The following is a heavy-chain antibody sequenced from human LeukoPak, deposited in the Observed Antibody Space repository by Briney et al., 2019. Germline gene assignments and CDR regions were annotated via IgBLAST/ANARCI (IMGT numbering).Heavy chain of an antibody. CDR3: AKDADYDYVWGSYPPPDY. D-gene: IGHD3-16*02. J-gene: IGHJ4*02. V-gene: IGHV3-23*01. CDR2: ISGSGGST. Sequence: GGSLRLSCAASGFTFSSYAMSWVRQAPGKGLEWVSAISGSGGSTYYADSVKGRFTISRDNSKNTLYLQVNSLRAEDTAVYYCAKDADYDYVWGSYPPPDYWGQGTLVTVSS. CDR1: GFTFSSYA.